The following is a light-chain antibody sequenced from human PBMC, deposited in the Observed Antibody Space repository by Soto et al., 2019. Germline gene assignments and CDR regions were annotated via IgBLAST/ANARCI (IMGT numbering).Light chain of an antibody. CDR2: GNS. J-gene: IGLJ1*01. CDR3: QSFDSSRFYV. Sequence: QSVLTQPPSVSGAPGQRVTISCTGGSSNIGTGYDVHWYQQLPGTAPKLLIYGNSNRPSGVPDRFSGSKSGTSASLAITGLQAEDEADYYCQSFDSSRFYVFGTGTKVTVL. CDR1: SSNIGTGYD. V-gene: IGLV1-40*01.